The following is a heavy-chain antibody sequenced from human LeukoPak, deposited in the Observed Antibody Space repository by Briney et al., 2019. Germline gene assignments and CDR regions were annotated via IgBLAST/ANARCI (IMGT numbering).Heavy chain of an antibody. Sequence: ASVKVSCKASGYTFTGYHMHWVRQAPGQGLEWMGWINPNSGGTNYAQKFQGRVTMTRDTSISTAYMELSRLRSDDTAVYYCASAFSGYDTGFDYWGQGTLITVSS. V-gene: IGHV1-2*02. CDR2: INPNSGGT. CDR1: GYTFTGYH. CDR3: ASAFSGYDTGFDY. J-gene: IGHJ4*02. D-gene: IGHD5-12*01.